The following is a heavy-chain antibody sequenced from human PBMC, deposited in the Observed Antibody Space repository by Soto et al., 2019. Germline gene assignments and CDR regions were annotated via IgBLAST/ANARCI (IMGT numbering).Heavy chain of an antibody. CDR1: GFIFRDWF. Sequence: GGSLRLSCAASGFIFRDWFMSWIRQAPGKGLEWISYISKDSGRATRYADSVKGRFTISRDNAKNTLYLQMNSVRAEDMAVYYCVRDDFGVGMDYWGLGTLVTVSS. D-gene: IGHD3-3*01. CDR3: VRDDFGVGMDY. J-gene: IGHJ4*02. V-gene: IGHV3-11*04. CDR2: ISKDSGRAT.